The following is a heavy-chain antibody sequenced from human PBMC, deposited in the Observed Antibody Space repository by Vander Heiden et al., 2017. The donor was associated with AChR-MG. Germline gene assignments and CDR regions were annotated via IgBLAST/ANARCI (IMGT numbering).Heavy chain of an antibody. D-gene: IGHD2-21*02. CDR2: INHSGST. Sequence: QVQLQQWGAGLLKPSETLSLTCAVYGGSFSGYYWSLVRQPPGKGLEWIGEINHSGSTNYNPSLKSRVTISVDTSKNQFSLKLSSVTAADTAVYYCARVLGSLAYCGGDCYRIDAFDIWGQGTMVTVSS. CDR3: ARVLGSLAYCGGDCYRIDAFDI. V-gene: IGHV4-34*01. CDR1: GGSFSGYY. J-gene: IGHJ3*02.